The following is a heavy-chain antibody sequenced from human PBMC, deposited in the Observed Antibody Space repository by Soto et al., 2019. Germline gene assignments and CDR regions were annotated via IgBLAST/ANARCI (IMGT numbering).Heavy chain of an antibody. Sequence: ETLCLACPVSGVSISSYYWSWIRQPPGKGLEWIGYIYYSGSTNYNPSLKSRVTISVDTSKNQFSLKLSSVTAAETAVYYCARVLNNYYYDSSGYGWLADGMDVWGQGTTVTVYS. CDR2: IYYSGST. V-gene: IGHV4-59*01. J-gene: IGHJ6*02. D-gene: IGHD3-22*01. CDR3: ARVLNNYYYDSSGYGWLADGMDV. CDR1: GVSISSYY.